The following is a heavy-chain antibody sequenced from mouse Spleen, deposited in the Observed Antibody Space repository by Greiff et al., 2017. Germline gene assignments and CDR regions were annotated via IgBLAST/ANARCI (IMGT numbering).Heavy chain of an antibody. J-gene: IGHJ4*01. Sequence: EESGPGLVKPSQSLSLTCSVTGYSITSGYYWNWIRQFPGNKLEWMGYISYDGSNNYNPSLKNRISITRDTSKNQFFLKLNSVTTEDTATYYCARGDSNYGEYAMDYWGQGTSVTVSS. CDR1: GYSITSGYY. CDR2: ISYDGSN. CDR3: ARGDSNYGEYAMDY. D-gene: IGHD2-5*01. V-gene: IGHV3-6*01.